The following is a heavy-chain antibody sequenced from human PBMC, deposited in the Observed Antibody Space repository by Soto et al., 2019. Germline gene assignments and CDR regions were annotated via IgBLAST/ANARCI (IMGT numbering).Heavy chain of an antibody. Sequence: QVQLVESGGGVVQPGRSLRLSCAASGFTFSSYAMHWVRQAPGKGLEWVAVISYDGSNKYYADSVKGRFTISRDNSKNTLYLQMNSLRAEDTAVYYCARAASLRFLEWTNYYGMDVWGQGTTVTVSS. CDR2: ISYDGSNK. J-gene: IGHJ6*02. CDR3: ARAASLRFLEWTNYYGMDV. D-gene: IGHD3-3*01. V-gene: IGHV3-30-3*01. CDR1: GFTFSSYA.